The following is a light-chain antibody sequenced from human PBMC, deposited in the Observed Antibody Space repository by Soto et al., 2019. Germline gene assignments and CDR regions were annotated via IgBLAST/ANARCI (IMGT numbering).Light chain of an antibody. CDR1: SSDVGAYNY. J-gene: IGLJ1*01. CDR3: SSFTSSSSYV. CDR2: HVS. Sequence: QSALTQPASVSGSPGQSITISCTGTSSDVGAYNYVSWYQQHPGRAPQLIIYHVSNRPSGVSNRFSGSKSDNTASLTISGLQAEDEADYYCSSFTSSSSYVFGPGTEVTVL. V-gene: IGLV2-14*03.